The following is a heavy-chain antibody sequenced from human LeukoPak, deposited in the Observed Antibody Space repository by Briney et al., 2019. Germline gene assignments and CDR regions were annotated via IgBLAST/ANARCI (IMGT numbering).Heavy chain of an antibody. CDR3: ARRPLLLNDAFDI. CDR2: IKQDGSEK. CDR1: GFTFSSYW. D-gene: IGHD2-15*01. V-gene: IGHV3-7*01. J-gene: IGHJ3*02. Sequence: GGSLRLSCAASGFTFSSYWMSWVRQAPGKGLEWVANIKQDGSEKYYVDSVKGRFTISRDNAKNSLYLQMNSLRAEDTAVYYCARRPLLLNDAFDIWGQGTMVTASS.